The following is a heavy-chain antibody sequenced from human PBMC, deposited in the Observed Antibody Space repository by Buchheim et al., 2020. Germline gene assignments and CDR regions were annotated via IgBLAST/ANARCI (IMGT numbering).Heavy chain of an antibody. V-gene: IGHV3-9*01. Sequence: EVQLVESGGGLVQPGRSLRLSCTASGFTFGYYAMHWVRQAPGKGLEWVSGISSNSGSIGYADSVRGRFTISRDNAKNSLYLQMNSLITEDTALYYCVKDNRGYSTGSDYWGQGSL. D-gene: IGHD6-19*01. CDR3: VKDNRGYSTGSDY. CDR1: GFTFGYYA. J-gene: IGHJ4*02. CDR2: ISSNSGSI.